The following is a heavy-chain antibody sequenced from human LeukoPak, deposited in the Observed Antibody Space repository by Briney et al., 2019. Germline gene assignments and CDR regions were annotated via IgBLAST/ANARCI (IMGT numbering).Heavy chain of an antibody. V-gene: IGHV4-34*01. CDR1: GGSFSGYY. D-gene: IGHD6-19*01. J-gene: IGHJ3*02. CDR3: ATVVLDSSGWLGDAFDI. CDR2: IKHSGST. Sequence: SETLSVTCAVYGGSFSGYYWSWIRQPPGRGLECTGAIKHSGSTNYNPPLKSRVTISVDTSKNQFSLKLSSVTAADTAVYYCATVVLDSSGWLGDAFDIWGQGTMVTVSS.